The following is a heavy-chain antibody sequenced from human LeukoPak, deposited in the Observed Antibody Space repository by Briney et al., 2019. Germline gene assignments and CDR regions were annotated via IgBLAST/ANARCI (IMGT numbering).Heavy chain of an antibody. D-gene: IGHD6-19*01. CDR3: ASSPGVAGTI. CDR1: GGSISSSSYY. CDR2: IYYSGNT. Sequence: PSETLSLTCTVSGGSISSSSYYWGWIRQPPGQGLEWIGSIYYSGNTYYNPSLKSRVTISVDTSKNQFSLKLSSVAAADTAVYYCASSPGVAGTIWGQGTLVTVSS. J-gene: IGHJ4*02. V-gene: IGHV4-39*01.